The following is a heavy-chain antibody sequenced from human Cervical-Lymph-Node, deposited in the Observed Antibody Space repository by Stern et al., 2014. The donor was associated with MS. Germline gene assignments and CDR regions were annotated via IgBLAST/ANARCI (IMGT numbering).Heavy chain of an antibody. D-gene: IGHD4-17*01. CDR3: ARDYGDYAFDY. V-gene: IGHV5-51*01. CDR1: GYSFTANW. Sequence: EVQLVESGAEVKKPGESLKISCKGSGYSFTANWIAWVRPMPGKGLEWMGIIYPGDSEPRYSPSFQGQFTISAYKSISTAYLQWSSLKASDTAMYYCARDYGDYAFDYWGQGTLVTVSS. CDR2: IYPGDSEP. J-gene: IGHJ4*02.